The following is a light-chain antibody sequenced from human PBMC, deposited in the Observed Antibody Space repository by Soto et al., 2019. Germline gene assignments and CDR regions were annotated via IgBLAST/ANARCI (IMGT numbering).Light chain of an antibody. CDR1: SSDVGAYKY. V-gene: IGLV2-8*01. J-gene: IGLJ3*02. CDR2: EVS. CDR3: TSYVGSNIWV. Sequence: ALTQPPSASGSPGQSVTISCTGTSSDVGAYKYVSWYQQYPGKAPKLMIYEVSKRPSGVPDRFSGAKSGNTASLTVSGLQAEDEADYYCTSYVGSNIWVFGGGTQLTVL.